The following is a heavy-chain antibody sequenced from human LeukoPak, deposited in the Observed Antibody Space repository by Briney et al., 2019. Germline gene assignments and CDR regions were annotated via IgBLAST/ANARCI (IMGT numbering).Heavy chain of an antibody. J-gene: IGHJ4*02. V-gene: IGHV3-30*02. CDR1: GFTFSSYG. D-gene: IGHD1-26*01. CDR2: IRYDGSNK. Sequence: GGSLRLSCAASGFTFSSYGMYWVRQAPGKGLEWVAFIRYDGSNKYYADSVKGRFTISRDNSKNTLYLQMNSLRGEDTAVYYCANGLGATPSRLDYWGQGTLVTVSS. CDR3: ANGLGATPSRLDY.